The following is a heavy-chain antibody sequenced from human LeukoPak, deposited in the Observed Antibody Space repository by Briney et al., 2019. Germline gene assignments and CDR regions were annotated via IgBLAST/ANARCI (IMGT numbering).Heavy chain of an antibody. CDR1: GFTFSNYW. CDR3: VRDREQSFDY. J-gene: IGHJ4*02. V-gene: IGHV3-48*02. Sequence: GGSLRLSCAASGFTFSNYWMSWVRQAPGKGLEWVSYITSSSTIIYYADSVKGRFAISRDNAKNSLFLQMNSLRDEDTAVYYCVRDREQSFDYWGQGILVTVSS. D-gene: IGHD1/OR15-1a*01. CDR2: ITSSSTII.